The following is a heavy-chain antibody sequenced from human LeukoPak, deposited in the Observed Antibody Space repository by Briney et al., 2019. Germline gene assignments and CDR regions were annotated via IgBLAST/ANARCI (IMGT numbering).Heavy chain of an antibody. CDR2: IRYDGSNK. CDR3: ANNYGELFDY. CDR1: GFTFSSYG. D-gene: IGHD4-17*01. J-gene: IGHJ4*02. V-gene: IGHV3-30*02. Sequence: PGGSLRLSCAASGFTFSSYGMHWVRQAPGKGLEWVAFIRYDGSNKYYADSVKGRFTISRDNSKNTLYLQMNSLRAEDTAVYYCANNYGELFDYWGQGTLVTVSS.